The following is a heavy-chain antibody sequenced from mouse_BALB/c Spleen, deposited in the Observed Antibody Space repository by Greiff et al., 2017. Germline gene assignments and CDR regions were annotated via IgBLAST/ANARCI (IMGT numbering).Heavy chain of an antibody. CDR2: ISNLAYSI. J-gene: IGHJ3*01. CDR3: ARGSLLPSYFGFAY. V-gene: IGHV5-15*02. Sequence: EVKLMESGGGLVQPGGSRKLSCAASGFTFSDYGMAWVRQAPGKGPEWVAFISNLAYSIYYADTVTGRFTISRENAKNTLYLEMSSLRSEDTAMYYCARGSLLPSYFGFAYWGQGTLVTVSA. CDR1: GFTFSDYG. D-gene: IGHD2-10*01.